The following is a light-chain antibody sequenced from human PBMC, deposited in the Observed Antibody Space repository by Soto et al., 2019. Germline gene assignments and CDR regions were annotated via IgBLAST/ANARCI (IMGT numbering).Light chain of an antibody. CDR2: DDN. V-gene: IGLV1-51*01. CDR1: SSNIGGNS. CDR3: GSWDSSLSAYV. Sequence: QSVMTQPPSVSAAPGQKVTISCSGSSSNIGGNSVSWYQQLPGTAPKLLISDDNKRPSGIPDRFSVSKSGTSATLGITGFQTGDEADYYCGSWDSSLSAYVFGTGTKVTVL. J-gene: IGLJ1*01.